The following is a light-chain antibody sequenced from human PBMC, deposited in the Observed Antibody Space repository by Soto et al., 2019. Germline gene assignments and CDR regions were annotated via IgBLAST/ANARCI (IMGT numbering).Light chain of an antibody. V-gene: IGLV2-8*01. J-gene: IGLJ3*02. CDR2: EVI. CDR1: SSDVGGYNY. CDR3: SSYAGSNNLV. Sequence: QSALTQPASVSGSPGQSITISCTGTSSDVGGYNYVSWYQQHPGKAPKLMIYEVIKRPSGVPDRFSGSKSGNTASLTVSGLQAEDEGDYYCSSYAGSNNLVFGGGTKLTVL.